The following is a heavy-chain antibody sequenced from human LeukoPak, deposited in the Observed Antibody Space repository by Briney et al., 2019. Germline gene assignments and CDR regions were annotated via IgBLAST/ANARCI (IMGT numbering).Heavy chain of an antibody. Sequence: GESLKISCKGSGYSFTSYWIGWVRQMPGKGLEWMGIIYPGDSDTTYSPSFQGQVTISADKSISTAYLQWSSLKASDTAMYYCARHPRIAAAGRGEGWFDPWGQGTLVTVSS. CDR3: ARHPRIAAAGRGEGWFDP. D-gene: IGHD6-13*01. CDR1: GYSFTSYW. V-gene: IGHV5-51*01. J-gene: IGHJ5*02. CDR2: IYPGDSDT.